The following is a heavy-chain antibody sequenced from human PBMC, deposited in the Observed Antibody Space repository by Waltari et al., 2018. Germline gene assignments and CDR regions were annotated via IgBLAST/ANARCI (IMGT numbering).Heavy chain of an antibody. J-gene: IGHJ4*02. CDR1: GGSFRGSY. V-gene: IGHV4-34*01. CDR3: ATAHSSTSCPRR. CDR2: INHSGST. D-gene: IGHD2-2*01. Sequence: QVQLQQWGAGLLKPSEPLAPTSAVYGGSFRGSYWAGIRQPPGKGLEWIGEINHSGSTNYNPSLKSRVTISVDTSKNQFSLKLSSVTAADTAVYYCATAHSSTSCPRRWGQGTLVTVSS.